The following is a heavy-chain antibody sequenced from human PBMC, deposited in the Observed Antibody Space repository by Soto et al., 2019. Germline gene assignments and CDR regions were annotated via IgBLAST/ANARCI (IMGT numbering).Heavy chain of an antibody. CDR1: GYTFTSYD. D-gene: IGHD3-16*02. CDR2: MDPNRGNT. V-gene: IGHV1-8*01. CDR3: ARGRPNRSRSSYIWGSSRYWYYFAS. Sequence: ASVKLSCKASGYTFTSYDINLVRQATRQGLEWMGWMDPNRGNTGDAQNFYGGVTITRDTSISTVYMELSSLGSEDKAVHYCARGRPNRSRSSYIWGSSRYWYYFASWRQGTPVTVSS. J-gene: IGHJ4*02.